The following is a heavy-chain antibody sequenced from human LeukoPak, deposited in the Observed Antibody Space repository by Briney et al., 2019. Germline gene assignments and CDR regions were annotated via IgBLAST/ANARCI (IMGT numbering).Heavy chain of an antibody. CDR3: ARDSGVPAANSNWFDP. V-gene: IGHV4-30-4*08. CDR2: IYYSGST. Sequence: PSETLSLTCTVSGGSISSGDYYWSWIRQPPGEGLEWIGYIYYSGSTYYNPSLKSRVTISVDTSKNQFSLKLSSVTAADTAVYYCARDSGVPAANSNWFDPWGQGTLVTVSS. CDR1: GGSISSGDYY. D-gene: IGHD2-2*01. J-gene: IGHJ5*02.